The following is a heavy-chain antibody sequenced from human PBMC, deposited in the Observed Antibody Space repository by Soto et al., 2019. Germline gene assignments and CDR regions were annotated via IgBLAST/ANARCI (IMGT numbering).Heavy chain of an antibody. V-gene: IGHV1-2*02. J-gene: IGHJ6*02. CDR2: INPNSGGT. D-gene: IGHD3-3*01. CDR1: GYTFTGYY. CDR3: ARARTIFGVVSPLVV. Sequence: GASVKVSCKGSGYTFTGYYMHWVRQAPGQGLEWMGWINPNSGGTNYAQKFQGRVTMTRDTSISTAYMELSRLRSDDTAVYYCARARTIFGVVSPLVVWGQGTTVTVSS.